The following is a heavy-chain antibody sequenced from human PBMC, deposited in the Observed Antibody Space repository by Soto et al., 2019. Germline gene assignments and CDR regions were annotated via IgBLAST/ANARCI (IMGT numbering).Heavy chain of an antibody. CDR2: INHSGST. Sequence: SETLSLTCAVYGGSFSGYYWSWIRQPTGKGLEWIGEINHSGSTNYNPSLKSRVTISVDTSKNQFSLKLSSVTAADTAVYYCARVWELDLFFDPWGQGTLVTVSS. V-gene: IGHV4-34*01. D-gene: IGHD1-26*01. CDR3: ARVWELDLFFDP. J-gene: IGHJ5*02. CDR1: GGSFSGYY.